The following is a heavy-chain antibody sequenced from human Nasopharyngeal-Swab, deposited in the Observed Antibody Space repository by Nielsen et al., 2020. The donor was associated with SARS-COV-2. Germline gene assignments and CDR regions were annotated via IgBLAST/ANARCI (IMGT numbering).Heavy chain of an antibody. Sequence: GESLKISCAASGFTFSSYAMSWVRQAPGKGLEWVSAISGSGGSTYYADSVKGRFTISRDNSKNTLYLQMNSLRAEDTAVYYCAKSSRIVVVPAAKWFDPWGQGTPVTVSS. CDR1: GFTFSSYA. CDR3: AKSSRIVVVPAAKWFDP. D-gene: IGHD2-2*01. J-gene: IGHJ5*02. CDR2: ISGSGGST. V-gene: IGHV3-23*01.